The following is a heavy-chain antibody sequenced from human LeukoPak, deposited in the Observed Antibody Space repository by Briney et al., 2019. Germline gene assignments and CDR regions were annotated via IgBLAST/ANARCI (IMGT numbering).Heavy chain of an antibody. Sequence: SVTVSCRASGGTFSNYAISWVRQAPGQGLEWMGGIIPIFGTASYAQKFQGRVTITADESTSTAYMELSSLRSEDTAVYYCARDLGDSFDYWGQGTLVTVSS. D-gene: IGHD3-10*01. CDR2: IIPIFGTA. CDR1: GGTFSNYA. CDR3: ARDLGDSFDY. J-gene: IGHJ4*02. V-gene: IGHV1-69*01.